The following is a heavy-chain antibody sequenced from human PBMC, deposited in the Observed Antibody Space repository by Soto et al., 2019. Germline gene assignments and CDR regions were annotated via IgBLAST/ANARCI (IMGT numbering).Heavy chain of an antibody. V-gene: IGHV1-58*01. J-gene: IGHJ5*02. CDR3: ARSMVRGPRGVLWFDP. Sequence: SVKVSCKASGFTFTSSAVQWVRQARGQRLEWIGWIVVGSGNTNYAQKFQERVTITRDMSTSTAYMELSSLRSQDTAVYYCARSMVRGPRGVLWFDPPGQRLLVSVST. CDR2: IVVGSGNT. D-gene: IGHD3-10*01. CDR1: GFTFTSSA.